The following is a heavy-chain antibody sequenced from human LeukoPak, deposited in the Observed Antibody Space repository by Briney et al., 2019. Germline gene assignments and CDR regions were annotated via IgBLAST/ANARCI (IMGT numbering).Heavy chain of an antibody. CDR2: ISAYNGNT. D-gene: IGHD3-3*01. CDR3: ARDRDGYDFWSGYPLDY. CDR1: GYTFTGYY. J-gene: IGHJ4*02. Sequence: ASVKVSCKASGYTFTGYYIHWVRQAPGQGLEWMGWISAYNGNTNYAQKLQGGVTMTTDTSTSTAYMELRSLRSDDTAVYYCARDRDGYDFWSGYPLDYWGQGTLVTVSS. V-gene: IGHV1-18*04.